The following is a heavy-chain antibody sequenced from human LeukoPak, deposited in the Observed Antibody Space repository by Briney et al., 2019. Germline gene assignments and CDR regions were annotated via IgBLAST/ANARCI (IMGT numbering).Heavy chain of an antibody. CDR1: GFYFTDYA. CDR2: VSGNGVTK. Sequence: GGSLRLSCAASGFYFTDYAMSWARQAPGKGLEWLSAVSGNGVTKDYVDSVKGRFTISRDNSRNTVHLQIDNLRTEDTAVYYCARGSTSTAPGWVYWGHGTPVTVSS. D-gene: IGHD2-21*02. CDR3: ARGSTSTAPGWVY. V-gene: IGHV3-23*01. J-gene: IGHJ4*01.